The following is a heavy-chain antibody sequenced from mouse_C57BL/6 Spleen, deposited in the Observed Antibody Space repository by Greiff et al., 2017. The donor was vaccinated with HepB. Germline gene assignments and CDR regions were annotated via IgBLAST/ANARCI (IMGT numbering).Heavy chain of an antibody. CDR1: GYTFTSYW. J-gene: IGHJ3*01. CDR2: IYPGSGST. D-gene: IGHD2-4*01. V-gene: IGHV1-55*01. CDR3: ARAGNDYDENFAY. Sequence: QVQLQQPGAEPVKPGASVKMSCKASGYTFTSYWITWVKPRPGQGLEWIGDIYPGSGSTNYDEKFKSKATLTVDTSSSTAYMQLSSLTSEDSAVYYCARAGNDYDENFAYWGQGTLVIVSS.